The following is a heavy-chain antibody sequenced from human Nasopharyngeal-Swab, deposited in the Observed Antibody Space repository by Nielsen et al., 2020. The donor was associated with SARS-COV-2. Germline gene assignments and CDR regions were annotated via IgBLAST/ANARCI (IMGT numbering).Heavy chain of an antibody. J-gene: IGHJ4*02. CDR1: GFTFSSYA. V-gene: IGHV3-64*01. D-gene: IGHD1-26*01. CDR2: ISSNGGST. Sequence: GVLKLSCAASGFTFSSYAMHWVRQAPGKGLEYVSAISSNGGSTYYANSVKGRFTISRDNSKNTLYLQMNSLRAEDTAVYYCARDESGSSSFDYWGQGTLVTVSS. CDR3: ARDESGSSSFDY.